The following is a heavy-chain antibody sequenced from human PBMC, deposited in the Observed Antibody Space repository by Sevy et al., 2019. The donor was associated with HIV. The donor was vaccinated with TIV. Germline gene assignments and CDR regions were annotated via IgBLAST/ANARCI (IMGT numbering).Heavy chain of an antibody. Sequence: GESLKISCKASGYTFTSNYMHWVRQAPGQGLEWMGIINPSGGSTSYAQKFQGRVTMTRDTSTSTVYMELSSLRSEDTAVYYCARDSDNYDILTGYYPFDYWGQGTLVTVSS. D-gene: IGHD3-9*01. CDR1: GYTFTSNY. CDR3: ARDSDNYDILTGYYPFDY. V-gene: IGHV1-46*01. CDR2: INPSGGST. J-gene: IGHJ4*02.